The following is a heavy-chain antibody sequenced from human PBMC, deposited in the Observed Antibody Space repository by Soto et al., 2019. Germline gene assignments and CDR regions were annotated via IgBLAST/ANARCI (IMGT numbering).Heavy chain of an antibody. J-gene: IGHJ4*02. CDR2: TNEDGSII. CDR3: KRDIGGWGAY. D-gene: IGHD3-10*01. V-gene: IGHV3-74*01. Sequence: EVQLVESGGGLVQPGVSLRLSCAAAGFTFSSYWMHWVRQAPGKGLVWVSRTNEDGSIINYADSVKGRFTISRDDAKDILYLEMDGQRGEDTSVYYCKRDIGGWGAYWGQGAMVTVSS. CDR1: GFTFSSYW.